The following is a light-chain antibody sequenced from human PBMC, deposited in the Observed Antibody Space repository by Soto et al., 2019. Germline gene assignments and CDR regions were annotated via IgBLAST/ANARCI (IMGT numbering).Light chain of an antibody. CDR1: QDITKC. CDR3: QQCQSRPFT. J-gene: IGKJ3*01. CDR2: EAS. Sequence: DIQMTQSPPSLSASVGDRVTITCQASQDITKCLNWYQKKPGEGPKLLIYEASNLQTGVPSRFGGSGSGTHFSFTITSLQPEDIATYYCQQCQSRPFTFGPGTTVDI. V-gene: IGKV1-33*01.